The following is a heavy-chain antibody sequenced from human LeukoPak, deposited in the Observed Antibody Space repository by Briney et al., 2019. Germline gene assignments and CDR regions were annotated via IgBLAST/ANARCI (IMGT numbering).Heavy chain of an antibody. Sequence: GGSLRLSCAASGYTFSSYWMSWVRQAPGKGLEWVANIKQDGSEKYYVDSVKGRFTASRDNAKNSLYLQMNSLRAEDTAVYYCARVPWSSVTILDYWGQGTLVIVSS. CDR1: GYTFSSYW. D-gene: IGHD3-10*01. J-gene: IGHJ4*02. CDR2: IKQDGSEK. CDR3: ARVPWSSVTILDY. V-gene: IGHV3-7*01.